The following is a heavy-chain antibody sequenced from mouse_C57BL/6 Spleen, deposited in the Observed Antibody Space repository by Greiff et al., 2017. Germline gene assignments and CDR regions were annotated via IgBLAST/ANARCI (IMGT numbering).Heavy chain of an antibody. D-gene: IGHD1-1*01. Sequence: EVKLVESGPGLVKPSQSLSLTCSVTGYSITSGYYWNWIRQFPGNKLEWMGYISYDGSNNYNPSLKNRISITRDTSKNQFFLKLNSVTTEDTSTYYCARYYYGSFDYWGQGTTLTVSS. J-gene: IGHJ2*01. CDR3: ARYYYGSFDY. CDR2: ISYDGSN. CDR1: GYSITSGYY. V-gene: IGHV3-6*01.